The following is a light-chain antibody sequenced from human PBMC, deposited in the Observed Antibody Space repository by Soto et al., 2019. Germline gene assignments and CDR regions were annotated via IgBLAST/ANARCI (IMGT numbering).Light chain of an antibody. CDR2: EVN. CDR3: SSYGGRIYV. CDR1: SSDVGGYNY. V-gene: IGLV2-8*01. Sequence: QSVLTQPPSASGSPGQSVTISCTGTSSDVGGYNYVSWFQHHPGKAPKLLIHEVNKRPSGVPDRFSGSKSGNTASLTVSGLQAEDEADYYCSSYGGRIYVFGSGTKVTVL. J-gene: IGLJ1*01.